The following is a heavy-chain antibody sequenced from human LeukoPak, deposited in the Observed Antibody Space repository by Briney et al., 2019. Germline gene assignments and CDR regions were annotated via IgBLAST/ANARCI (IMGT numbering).Heavy chain of an antibody. Sequence: GGSLRLSCAASGFTFSNYTMHWVRQAPGKGLEWVAVISYDGSNKYYADSVKGRFTISRDNSKNTLYLQMNSLRAEDTAVYYCARDAHDSSGFDYWGQGTLVTVSS. J-gene: IGHJ4*02. D-gene: IGHD3-22*01. CDR2: ISYDGSNK. CDR3: ARDAHDSSGFDY. V-gene: IGHV3-30-3*01. CDR1: GFTFSNYT.